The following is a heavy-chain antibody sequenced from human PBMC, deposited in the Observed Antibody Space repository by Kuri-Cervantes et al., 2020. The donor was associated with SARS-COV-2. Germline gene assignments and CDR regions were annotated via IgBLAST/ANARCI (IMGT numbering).Heavy chain of an antibody. J-gene: IGHJ6*03. V-gene: IGHV3-11*04. CDR1: GFIFSDYY. Sequence: GGSLRLSCTASGFIFSDYYMTWIRQAPGKGLEWVSNIGPSGTTKYYADSVKGRFTISRDNAKNSLYLQMSSLRAEDTAVYHCARDGPTVTTWFNYYMDVWGKGTTVTVSS. CDR2: IGPSGTTK. D-gene: IGHD4-11*01. CDR3: ARDGPTVTTWFNYYMDV.